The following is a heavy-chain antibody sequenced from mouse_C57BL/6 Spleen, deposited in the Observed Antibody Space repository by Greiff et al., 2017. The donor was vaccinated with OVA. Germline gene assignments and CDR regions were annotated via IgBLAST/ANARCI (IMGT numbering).Heavy chain of an antibody. CDR1: GYSFTGYF. CDR2: INPYNGDT. CDR3: ARVGGNYPYYYAMDY. D-gene: IGHD2-1*01. Sequence: EVQLQQSGPELVKPGDSVKISCKASGYSFTGYFMNWVMQSHGKSLEWIGRINPYNGDTFYNQKFKGKATLTVDKSSSTAHMELRSLTSEDSAVYYCARVGGNYPYYYAMDYWGQGTSVTVSS. J-gene: IGHJ4*01. V-gene: IGHV1-20*01.